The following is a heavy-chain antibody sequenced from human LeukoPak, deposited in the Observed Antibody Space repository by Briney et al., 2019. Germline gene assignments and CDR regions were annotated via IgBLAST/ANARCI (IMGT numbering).Heavy chain of an antibody. Sequence: GGSLRLPCAASGFTFSDYYMSWIRQAPGKGLEWVSYISSSSDYTNYADSVKGRFTISRDNARNSLYLQMNSLRAEDTAVYYCAGGTPGTWGFDYWGQGILVTVSS. D-gene: IGHD1-1*01. V-gene: IGHV3-11*06. CDR1: GFTFSDYY. J-gene: IGHJ4*02. CDR3: AGGTPGTWGFDY. CDR2: ISSSSDYT.